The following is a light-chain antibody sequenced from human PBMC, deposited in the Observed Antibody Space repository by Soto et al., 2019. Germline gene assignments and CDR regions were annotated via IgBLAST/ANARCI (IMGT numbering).Light chain of an antibody. CDR1: QDIKNY. CDR2: DAY. V-gene: IGKV1-33*01. CDR3: KQYNSYSLT. Sequence: DIQRTQSPSSLSASVGDRVSITCQASQDIKNYINWYQQKPGKAHNLLIYDAYSLQTGVQSRFSGSGSGTHFTFTIKSLQPDDFATYYCKQYNSYSLTVGQGTKVDIK. J-gene: IGKJ1*01.